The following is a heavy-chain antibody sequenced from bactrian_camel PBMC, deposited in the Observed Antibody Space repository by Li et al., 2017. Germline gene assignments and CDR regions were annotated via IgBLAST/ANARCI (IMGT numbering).Heavy chain of an antibody. D-gene: IGHD3*01. CDR1: TGTFRSAC. CDR2: IAGTEGTT. CDR3: VTPRDGVNLFWSEWTN. J-gene: IGHJ4*01. Sequence: HVQLVESGGGSVQDGGSLRLSCAARTGTFRSACMGWIRQPPGKERELVSIAGTEGTTNYADSVKGRFTISRDNAKGTLYLQMTSLKTEDAAVYYCVTPRDGVNLFWSEWTNWGQGTQVTVS. V-gene: IGHV3S68*01.